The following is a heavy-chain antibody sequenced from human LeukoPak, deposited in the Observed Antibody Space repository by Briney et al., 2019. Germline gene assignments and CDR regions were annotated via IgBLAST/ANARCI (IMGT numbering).Heavy chain of an antibody. J-gene: IGHJ4*02. CDR1: GGTFSSYA. Sequence: SVKVSCKASGGTFSSYAISWVRQAPGQGLEWMGGITPIFGTANYAQKFQGRVTITADESTSTAYMELSSLRSEDTAVYYCARARYGDYVPFDYWGQGTLVTVSS. D-gene: IGHD4-17*01. V-gene: IGHV1-69*13. CDR2: ITPIFGTA. CDR3: ARARYGDYVPFDY.